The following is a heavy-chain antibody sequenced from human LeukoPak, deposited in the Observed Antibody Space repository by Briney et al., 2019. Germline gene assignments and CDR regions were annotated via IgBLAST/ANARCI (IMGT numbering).Heavy chain of an antibody. J-gene: IGHJ4*02. D-gene: IGHD3-22*01. V-gene: IGHV4-61*02. CDR1: GGSISSGSYY. CDR3: ASGDSSGYYDY. Sequence: SQTLSLTCTVSGGSISSGSYYWGWLRQPAGKGLEWIGRIYTSGSTNYNPSLKSRVTISVDTSKNQFSLKLSSVTAADTAVYCCASGDSSGYYDYWGQGTLVTVSS. CDR2: IYTSGST.